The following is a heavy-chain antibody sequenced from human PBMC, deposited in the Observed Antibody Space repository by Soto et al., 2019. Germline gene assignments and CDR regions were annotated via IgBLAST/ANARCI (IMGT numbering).Heavy chain of an antibody. J-gene: IGHJ4*02. CDR3: AKVSSSWYAGFFDL. CDR2: LSDSGISI. Sequence: EVQLLESGGGLVQPGGSLRLSCTASGFTFSSHAMTWVRPAPGKGLEWVSVLSDSGISIYYADSVKDRLTISRDNSKNTLYLQIHTLRAEDTAVYYGAKVSSSWYAGFFDLWGQGTLVTVSS. V-gene: IGHV3-23*01. CDR1: GFTFSSHA. D-gene: IGHD6-13*01.